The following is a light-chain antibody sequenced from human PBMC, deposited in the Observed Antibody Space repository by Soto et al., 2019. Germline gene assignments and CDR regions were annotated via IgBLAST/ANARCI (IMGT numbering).Light chain of an antibody. V-gene: IGKV3-15*01. CDR3: QQYNNWPIT. CDR1: ETILSN. CDR2: GAS. J-gene: IGKJ5*01. Sequence: EIVMTQSPATLSVSPEERATLSCRASETILSNLAWYQQKPGRAPRLLIYGASNRATGVPARFSGSGSGTEFTLTISSLQSEDFAAYYCQQYNNWPITFGQGTRLEIK.